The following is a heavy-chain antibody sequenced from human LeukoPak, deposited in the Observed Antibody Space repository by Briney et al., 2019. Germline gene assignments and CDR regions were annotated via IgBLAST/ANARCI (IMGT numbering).Heavy chain of an antibody. Sequence: GGSLRHSCAASGFTFSSYWMSWVRQAPGTGLEWVANIKQDGSEKYYVDSVKGRFTISRDNAMNSLYLQINSLRAEDTAVYYCARDPSNDAFDIWGQGTVVTVSS. J-gene: IGHJ3*02. V-gene: IGHV3-7*04. CDR1: GFTFSSYW. CDR3: ARDPSNDAFDI. CDR2: IKQDGSEK. D-gene: IGHD6-6*01.